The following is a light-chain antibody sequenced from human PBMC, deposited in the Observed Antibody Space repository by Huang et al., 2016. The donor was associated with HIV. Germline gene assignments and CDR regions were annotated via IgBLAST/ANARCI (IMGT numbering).Light chain of an antibody. CDR2: DAS. V-gene: IGKV3-11*01. Sequence: ETVLTQSPATLSLSPGERATLSCRASQSVNSYLAWYQQKPGQTPRLLIYDASHRATGIPARFSGSGSGTDFTLTISSLEPEDFVVYYCQQRKYWPPITFGQGTRLEIK. CDR1: QSVNSY. J-gene: IGKJ5*01. CDR3: QQRKYWPPIT.